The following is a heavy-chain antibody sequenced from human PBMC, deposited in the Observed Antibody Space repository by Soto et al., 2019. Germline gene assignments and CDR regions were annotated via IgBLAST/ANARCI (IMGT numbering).Heavy chain of an antibody. CDR3: ARHGSGSYLGAPYYYYMDV. Sequence: SETLSLTCTVSGGSISSYYWSWIRQPPGKGLEWIGYIYYSGSTNYNPSLKSRVTISVDTSKNQFSLKLSSVTAADTAVYYCARHGSGSYLGAPYYYYMDVWGKGTTVTV. V-gene: IGHV4-59*01. D-gene: IGHD3-10*01. J-gene: IGHJ6*03. CDR1: GGSISSYY. CDR2: IYYSGST.